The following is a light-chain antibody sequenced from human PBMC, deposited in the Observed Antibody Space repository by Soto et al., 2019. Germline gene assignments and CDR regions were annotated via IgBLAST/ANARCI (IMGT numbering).Light chain of an antibody. Sequence: QSALTQPASVSGSPGQSITISCTGTSSDVGGYNYVSWYQQHPGKAPKLMIYEVSNRPSGVANRFSGSKSGNTVSLTISGLQAEGEADYYCSSYTSSSTPYVFGTGTKLTVL. CDR1: SSDVGGYNY. V-gene: IGLV2-14*01. J-gene: IGLJ1*01. CDR3: SSYTSSSTPYV. CDR2: EVS.